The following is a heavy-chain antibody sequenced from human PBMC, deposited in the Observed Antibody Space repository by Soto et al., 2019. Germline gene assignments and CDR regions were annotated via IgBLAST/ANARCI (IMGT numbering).Heavy chain of an antibody. CDR1: GFPFSSYG. V-gene: IGHV3-33*01. Sequence: QVQLVESGGGVVQPGRSLRLSCAASGFPFSSYGMHWVRQAPGKGLDWVAVIWYDGSNKDYAESVKGRFTISRDNSKNTLYLQMNSLRADDTAVYYCASSINWGHGTLVTVSS. CDR2: IWYDGSNK. J-gene: IGHJ4*01. CDR3: ASSIN.